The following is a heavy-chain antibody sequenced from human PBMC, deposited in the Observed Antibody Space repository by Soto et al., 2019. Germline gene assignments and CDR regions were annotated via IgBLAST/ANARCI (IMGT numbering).Heavy chain of an antibody. Sequence: GGSLRLSCAASGFTFSNAWMNWVRQAPGKGLEWVGRIKSKTDGGTTDYAAPVKGRFTISRDDSKNTLYLQMNSLKTEDTAVYYCTTDDYYDSSGYPRDYWGQGTLVTVSS. CDR2: IKSKTDGGTT. V-gene: IGHV3-15*07. J-gene: IGHJ4*02. CDR3: TTDDYYDSSGYPRDY. CDR1: GFTFSNAW. D-gene: IGHD3-22*01.